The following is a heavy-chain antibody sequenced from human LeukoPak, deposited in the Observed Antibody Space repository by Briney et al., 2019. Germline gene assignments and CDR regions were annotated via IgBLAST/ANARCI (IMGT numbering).Heavy chain of an antibody. V-gene: IGHV3-7*01. J-gene: IGHJ6*02. CDR1: GFTFSSYW. CDR3: ARDSLESEQQLQKPRNYYGMDV. CDR2: IKQDGNEK. Sequence: HPGGSLRLSCAVSGFTFSSYWMSWVRQAPGKGLEWVANIKQDGNEKYYVDSVKGRFTISRDNAKNSLYLQMNSLRAEDTAVYYCARDSLESEQQLQKPRNYYGMDVWGQGTTVTVSS. D-gene: IGHD6-13*01.